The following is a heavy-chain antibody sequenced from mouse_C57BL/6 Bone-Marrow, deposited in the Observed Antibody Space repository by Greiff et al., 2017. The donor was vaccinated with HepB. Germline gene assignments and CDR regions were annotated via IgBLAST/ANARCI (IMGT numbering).Heavy chain of an antibody. CDR2: IYPRSGNT. J-gene: IGHJ3*01. Sequence: VQRVESGAELARPGASVKLSCKASGYTFTSYGISWVKQRTGQGLEWIGEIYPRSGNTYYNEKFKGKATLTADKSSSTAYMELRSLTSEDSAVYFCARFFDYAFAYWGQGTRVTVSA. V-gene: IGHV1-81*01. CDR3: ARFFDYAFAY. D-gene: IGHD2-4*01. CDR1: GYTFTSYG.